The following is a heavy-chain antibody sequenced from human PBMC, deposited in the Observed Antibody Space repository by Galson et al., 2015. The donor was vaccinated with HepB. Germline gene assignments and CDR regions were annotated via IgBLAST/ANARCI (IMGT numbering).Heavy chain of an antibody. V-gene: IGHV3-30-3*01. J-gene: IGHJ3*02. CDR1: GFTFSSYA. CDR3: ARDAGSPWRTLPLADFFWANAVDI. Sequence: SLRLSCAASGFTFSSYAMHWVRQAPGKGLEWVAVISYDGSNKYYADSVKGRFTISRDNSKNTLYLQMNSLRAEDTAVYYCARDAGSPWRTLPLADFFWANAVDIWGQGTMVTVSS. D-gene: IGHD3-3*01. CDR2: ISYDGSNK.